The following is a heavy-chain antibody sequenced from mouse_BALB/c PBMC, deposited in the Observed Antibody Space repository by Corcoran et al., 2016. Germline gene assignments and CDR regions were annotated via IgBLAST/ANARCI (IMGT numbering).Heavy chain of an antibody. Sequence: QVQLQQSGAELMKPGASVKISCKATGYTFSSYWIEWVKQRPGHGLEWIGEILPGSGSTNYNEKFKGKATFTADTSSNTAYMQLSSLTSEDSAVYYCARSGTTVVADYAMDYWGQGTSVTVSS. J-gene: IGHJ4*01. CDR3: ARSGTTVVADYAMDY. D-gene: IGHD1-1*01. CDR2: ILPGSGST. CDR1: GYTFSSYW. V-gene: IGHV1-9*01.